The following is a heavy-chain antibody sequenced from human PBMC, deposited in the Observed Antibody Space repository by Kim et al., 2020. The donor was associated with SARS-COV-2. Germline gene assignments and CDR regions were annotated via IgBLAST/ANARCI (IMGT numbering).Heavy chain of an antibody. J-gene: IGHJ6*02. CDR3: ATRRYDFWSDPRSYYYDGLDD. D-gene: IGHD3-3*01. CDR1: GFTFSNAW. CDR2: IKSKTDGGTT. V-gene: IGHV3-15*01. Sequence: GGSLRLSCAASGFTFSNAWMSWVRQAPGKGLEWVGRIKSKTDGGTTDYAAPVKGRFTISRDDSKNTMYLQMNSLKTEDTAVYYCATRRYDFWSDPRSYYYDGLDDWGQGTTVTVSS.